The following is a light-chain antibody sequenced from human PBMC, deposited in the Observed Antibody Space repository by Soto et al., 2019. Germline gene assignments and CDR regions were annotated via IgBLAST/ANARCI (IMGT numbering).Light chain of an antibody. Sequence: EIVMTQSPATLSVSPGERATLSCRASQSVSSKLAWYQQKPDQAHRLLIYGASTRATGIPARFSGSGSVSEFTLTISSLQSEDFAVYYCQQYNNGLTLVGGTKVDIK. CDR1: QSVSSK. J-gene: IGKJ4*01. CDR3: QQYNNGLT. CDR2: GAS. V-gene: IGKV3-15*01.